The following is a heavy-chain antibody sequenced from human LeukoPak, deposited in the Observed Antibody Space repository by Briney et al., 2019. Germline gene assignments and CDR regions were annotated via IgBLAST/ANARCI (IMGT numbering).Heavy chain of an antibody. CDR3: ATVAVAGMFSSYFDY. D-gene: IGHD6-19*01. Sequence: SVKVSCKASGGTFSSYAISWVRQAPGQGLEWMGGIIPIFGTANYAQKFQGRVTITTDESTSTAYMELSGLRSEDTAVYYCATVAVAGMFSSYFDYWGQGTLVTVSS. V-gene: IGHV1-69*05. CDR1: GGTFSSYA. J-gene: IGHJ4*02. CDR2: IIPIFGTA.